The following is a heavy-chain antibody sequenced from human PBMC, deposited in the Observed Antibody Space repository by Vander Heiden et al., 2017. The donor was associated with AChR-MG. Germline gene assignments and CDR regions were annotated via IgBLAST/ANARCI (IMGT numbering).Heavy chain of an antibody. D-gene: IGHD6-19*01. CDR1: GGPISSGGYY. V-gene: IGHV4-31*03. J-gene: IGHJ4*02. CDR2: IYYSGST. CDR3: ARDSIAVAGTDY. Sequence: QVQLQEFGPGLVKPSQTLSLTCPVSGGPISSGGYYWSWIRQHPGKGLEWIGYIYYSGSTYYNPSLKSRVTISVDTSKNQFSLKLSSVTAADTAVYYCARDSIAVAGTDYWGQGTLVTVSS.